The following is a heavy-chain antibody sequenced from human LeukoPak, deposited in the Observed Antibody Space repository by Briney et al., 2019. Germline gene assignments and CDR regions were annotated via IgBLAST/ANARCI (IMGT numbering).Heavy chain of an antibody. V-gene: IGHV3-30-3*01. CDR1: GFTFSSYA. J-gene: IGHJ4*02. Sequence: PGRSLRLSCAASGFTFSSYAMHWVRQAPGKGLEWVAVISYDGSNKYYADSVKGRFTISRDNSKNTLYLQMNSLRAEDTAVYYCARDIGKAAAGTLDYWGQGTLVTVPS. CDR2: ISYDGSNK. D-gene: IGHD6-13*01. CDR3: ARDIGKAAAGTLDY.